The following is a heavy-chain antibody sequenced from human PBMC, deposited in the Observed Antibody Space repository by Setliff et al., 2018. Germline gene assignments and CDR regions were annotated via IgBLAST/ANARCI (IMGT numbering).Heavy chain of an antibody. CDR1: PYSFSGYY. CDR3: ARTKGFVDGYLDP. V-gene: IGHV1-2*02. CDR2: INTNSGDT. J-gene: IGHJ5*02. Sequence: ASVKVSCKTSPYSFSGYYIHWVRQAPGQGLEWMGWINTNSGDTRYAQKFQGRVTVTRDTSISTAYMELSRLRSDDTAVYYCARTKGFVDGYLDPWGQGTLVTVSS. D-gene: IGHD3-10*01.